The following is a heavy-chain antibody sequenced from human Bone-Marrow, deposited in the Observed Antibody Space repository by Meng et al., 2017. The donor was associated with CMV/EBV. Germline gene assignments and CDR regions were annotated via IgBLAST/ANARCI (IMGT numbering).Heavy chain of an antibody. V-gene: IGHV4-59*01. D-gene: IGHD2-21*01. J-gene: IGHJ4*02. Sequence: SETLSLTCTVSGGSISSYYWSWIRQPPGKGLEWIGYIYYSGSTNYNPSLKSRVTISVDTSKNQFSLKLSSVTAADTAVYYCARGGIPYCGGDCYHNFDYWGQGTLVTVSS. CDR1: GGSISSYY. CDR2: IYYSGST. CDR3: ARGGIPYCGGDCYHNFDY.